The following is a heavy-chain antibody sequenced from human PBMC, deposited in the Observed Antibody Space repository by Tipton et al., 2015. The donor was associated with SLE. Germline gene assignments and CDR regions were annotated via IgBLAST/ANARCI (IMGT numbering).Heavy chain of an antibody. V-gene: IGHV4-4*07. CDR2: IYTSGST. CDR3: ARDGDIVVVTAIHGYFDL. J-gene: IGHJ2*01. Sequence: LRLSCTDSGGSISSYYWSWIRQPAGKGLEWIGRIYTSGSTNYNPSLKSRVTMSVDTSKNQFSLKLSSVTAADTAVYYCARDGDIVVVTAIHGYFDLWGRGTLVTVSS. D-gene: IGHD2-21*02. CDR1: GGSISSYY.